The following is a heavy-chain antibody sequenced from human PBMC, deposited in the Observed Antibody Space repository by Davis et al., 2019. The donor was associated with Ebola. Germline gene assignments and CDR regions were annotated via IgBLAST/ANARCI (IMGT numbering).Heavy chain of an antibody. Sequence: GESLKISCAASGFTFSSYSMNWVRQAPGKGLEYVSAISSNGGSTYYANSVKGRFTISRDNSKNTLYLQMGSLRAEDMAVYYCARAITMVDWFDPWGQGTLVTVSS. D-gene: IGHD3-10*01. J-gene: IGHJ5*02. CDR1: GFTFSSYS. CDR3: ARAITMVDWFDP. CDR2: ISSNGGST. V-gene: IGHV3-64*01.